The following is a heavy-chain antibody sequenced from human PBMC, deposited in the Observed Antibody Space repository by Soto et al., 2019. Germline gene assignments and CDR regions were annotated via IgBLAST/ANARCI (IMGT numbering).Heavy chain of an antibody. J-gene: IGHJ4*02. CDR2: IYYSGST. V-gene: IGHV4-31*03. D-gene: IGHD4-17*01. CDR3: ARTMTDYGGNPYYFDY. CDR1: GGSISSGGYY. Sequence: SETLSLTCTVSGGSISSGGYYWSWIRQHPGKGLEWIGYIYYSGSTYYNPSLKSRVTISVDTSKNQFSLKPSSVTAADTAVYYCARTMTDYGGNPYYFDYWGQGTLVTVSS.